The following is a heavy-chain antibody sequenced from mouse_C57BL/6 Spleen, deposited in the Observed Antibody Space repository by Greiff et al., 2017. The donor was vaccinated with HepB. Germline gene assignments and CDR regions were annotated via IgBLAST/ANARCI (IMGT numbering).Heavy chain of an antibody. CDR1: GFTFSDYG. CDR3: ARNYDYVLRYFDV. CDR2: ISSGSSTI. Sequence: EVQLVESGGGLVKPGGSLKLSCAASGFTFSDYGMHWVRQAPEKGLEWVAYISSGSSTIYYADTVKGRFTISRDNAKNTLFLQMTSLRSEDTAMYYCARNYDYVLRYFDVWGTGTTVTVSS. D-gene: IGHD2-4*01. V-gene: IGHV5-17*01. J-gene: IGHJ1*03.